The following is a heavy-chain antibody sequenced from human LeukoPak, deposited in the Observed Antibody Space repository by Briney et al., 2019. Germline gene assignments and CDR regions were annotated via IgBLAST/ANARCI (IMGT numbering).Heavy chain of an antibody. V-gene: IGHV4-61*02. CDR2: IYTSGST. D-gene: IGHD3-10*01. CDR3: ARDILLWFGGENCFDH. Sequence: SQTLSLTCTVSGGSISSGSYYWGWVRQPAGRGLEWVGRIYTSGSTNYNPSLKSPVTISVDPSKNQFSLKLSSVTAADTAVYYCARDILLWFGGENCFDHWGQGTLVTVSS. CDR1: GGSISSGSYY. J-gene: IGHJ5*02.